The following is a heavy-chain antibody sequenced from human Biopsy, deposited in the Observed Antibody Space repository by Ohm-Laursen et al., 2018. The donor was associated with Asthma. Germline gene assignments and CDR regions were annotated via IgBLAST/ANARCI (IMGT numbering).Heavy chain of an antibody. D-gene: IGHD6-19*01. V-gene: IGHV3-9*01. Sequence: SLRLSCTASGFDFDDFAMHWVRQAPGKGLEWVSSISWNSVSLDYAASVKGRFTISRDNAKNSLYLEMNTLTTKDTALYYCAKVAYRSGYMFFGSWGQGTLVNVSS. CDR3: AKVAYRSGYMFFGS. CDR1: GFDFDDFA. J-gene: IGHJ4*02. CDR2: ISWNSVSL.